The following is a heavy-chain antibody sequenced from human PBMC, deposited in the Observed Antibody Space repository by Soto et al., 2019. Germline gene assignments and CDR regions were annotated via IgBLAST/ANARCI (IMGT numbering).Heavy chain of an antibody. J-gene: IGHJ6*02. CDR2: IYYSGST. Sequence: SETLSLTCTVSGGSISSGGYYWSWIRQHPGKGLEWIGYIYYSGSTYYNPSLKSRVTISVDTSKNQFSLKLSSVTAADTAVYYCGRVPPRTYDFWSALYCMDVWGQGTTVTVSS. CDR1: GGSISSGGYY. V-gene: IGHV4-31*03. D-gene: IGHD3-3*01. CDR3: GRVPPRTYDFWSALYCMDV.